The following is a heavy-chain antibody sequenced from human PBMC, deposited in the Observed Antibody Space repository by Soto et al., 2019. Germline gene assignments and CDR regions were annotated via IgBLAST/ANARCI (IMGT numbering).Heavy chain of an antibody. V-gene: IGHV3-33*01. J-gene: IGHJ5*02. CDR3: ARGGAVAGINCFDP. D-gene: IGHD6-19*01. Sequence: QVQLVESGGGVVQPGRSLRLSCAASGFTFSSYGMHWVRQAPGKGLEWVAVIWYDGSNKYYADSVKGRFTISRDNSKNTRYLQMNSLRAEDTAVYYCARGGAVAGINCFDPWGQGTLVTVSS. CDR2: IWYDGSNK. CDR1: GFTFSSYG.